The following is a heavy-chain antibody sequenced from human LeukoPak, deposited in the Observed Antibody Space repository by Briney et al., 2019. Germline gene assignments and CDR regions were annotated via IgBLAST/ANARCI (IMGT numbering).Heavy chain of an antibody. CDR2: IDPSDSYT. Sequence: GESLKISCKGSGYRFTSYWISWVRQMPGKGLEWMGRIDPSDSYTNYSPSFQGHLTISADKSISPAYLQWSSLKASDTAMYYCARHQLLGPCFKGVCSDAFDIWGQGTMVTVSS. CDR1: GYRFTSYW. D-gene: IGHD2-8*01. CDR3: ARHQLLGPCFKGVCSDAFDI. J-gene: IGHJ3*02. V-gene: IGHV5-10-1*01.